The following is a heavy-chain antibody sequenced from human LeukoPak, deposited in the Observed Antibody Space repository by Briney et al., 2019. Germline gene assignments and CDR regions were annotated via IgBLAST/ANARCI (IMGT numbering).Heavy chain of an antibody. Sequence: SETLSLTCAVYGGSFSGYYWSWIRQPPGKGLEWIGEINHRGSTNYNPSLKSRVTISVDTSKNQFSLKLSSVTAADTAVYYCARGGRILWSPAGYFDYWGQGTLVTVSS. CDR1: GGSFSGYY. V-gene: IGHV4-34*01. CDR2: INHRGST. J-gene: IGHJ4*02. CDR3: ARGGRILWSPAGYFDY. D-gene: IGHD3-10*01.